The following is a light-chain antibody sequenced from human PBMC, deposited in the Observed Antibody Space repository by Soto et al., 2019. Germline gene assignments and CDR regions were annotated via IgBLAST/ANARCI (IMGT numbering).Light chain of an antibody. J-gene: IGKJ1*01. CDR1: HNIRTY. CDR3: QLSDSSLT. Sequence: DIQMTQSPSSLSASVGGSVTITCRASHNIRTYVNWYQQKPGKAPKLLISAASSLQSGVPSRFSGSGSGTNFIFTISGLQPEDFATYYCQLSDSSLTFGQGTKVEIK. CDR2: AAS. V-gene: IGKV1-39*01.